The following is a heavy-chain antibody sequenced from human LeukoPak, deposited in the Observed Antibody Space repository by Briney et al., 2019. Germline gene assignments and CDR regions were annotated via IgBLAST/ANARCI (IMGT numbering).Heavy chain of an antibody. Sequence: SETLSLTCTVSGGSVSSGSYYWSWIRQPPGKGLEWIGYIYYSGSTNYNPSLKSRVTISVDTSKNQFSLKLSSVTAADTAVYYCARCPDLNSEGFDYWGQGTLVTVSS. CDR1: GGSVSSGSYY. V-gene: IGHV4-61*01. CDR2: IYYSGST. CDR3: ARCPDLNSEGFDY. J-gene: IGHJ4*02. D-gene: IGHD1-14*01.